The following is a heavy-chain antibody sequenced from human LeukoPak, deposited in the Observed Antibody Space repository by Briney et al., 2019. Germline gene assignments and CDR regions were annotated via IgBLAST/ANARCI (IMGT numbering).Heavy chain of an antibody. CDR1: GFTFSTYS. Sequence: GGSLRLSCAASGFTFSTYSMNWVRQAPGKGLEWVSSITSPVGRIYYADSLKGRITISRDNARSTLYLQMNSLRAEDTAEYYCATDGRSSGWYGFDYWGQGILVTVSS. D-gene: IGHD6-19*01. CDR3: ATDGRSSGWYGFDY. CDR2: ITSPVGRI. J-gene: IGHJ4*02. V-gene: IGHV3-21*01.